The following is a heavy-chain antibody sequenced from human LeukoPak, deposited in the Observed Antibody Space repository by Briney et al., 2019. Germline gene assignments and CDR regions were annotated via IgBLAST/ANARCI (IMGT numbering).Heavy chain of an antibody. V-gene: IGHV4-59*01. CDR1: GGSISNYY. D-gene: IGHD1-1*01. Sequence: SETLSLTCTVSGGSISNYYWSWIRQPPGKGLDWIGYIYYTGRTKYNPSLNSRVTISVDTSKNQFSLELRSVTAADTAVYFCTRVEVHGQSDYWGQGTLVTVSS. CDR2: IYYTGRT. CDR3: TRVEVHGQSDY. J-gene: IGHJ4*02.